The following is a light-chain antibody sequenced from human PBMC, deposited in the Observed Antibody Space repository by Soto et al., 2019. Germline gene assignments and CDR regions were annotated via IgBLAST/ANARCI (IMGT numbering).Light chain of an antibody. CDR2: GAS. Sequence: EIVMTQSPATLSVSPGERATLSCRASQSISSNLAWYQHKPGQAPRLLIYGASTRATGFPARFSGSGSGTGFTLIISSLQSEDFAVYYCQQYSRWPYSFGQGTKLEIK. V-gene: IGKV3D-15*01. CDR1: QSISSN. CDR3: QQYSRWPYS. J-gene: IGKJ2*03.